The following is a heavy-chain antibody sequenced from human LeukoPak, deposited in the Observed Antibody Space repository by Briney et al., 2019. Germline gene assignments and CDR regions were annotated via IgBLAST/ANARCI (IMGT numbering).Heavy chain of an antibody. J-gene: IGHJ4*02. CDR2: IWYDGSNK. Sequence: GRSLRLSCAASGFTFKNYGMHWVRQAPGKGLEWVAVIWYDGSNKYYADSVKGGFTISRDNSKNTLYLQMNSLRAEDTAVYYCVRGGCSSTSCYDGWGQGTLVTVSS. V-gene: IGHV3-33*01. CDR1: GFTFKNYG. CDR3: VRGGCSSTSCYDG. D-gene: IGHD2-2*01.